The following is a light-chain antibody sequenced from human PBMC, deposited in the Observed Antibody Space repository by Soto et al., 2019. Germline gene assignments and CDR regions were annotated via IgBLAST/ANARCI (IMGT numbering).Light chain of an antibody. CDR2: RNN. CDR3: AAWDDSLSGLNYV. Sequence: QSVLTQPPSASGTPGQRVTISCSGSSSNIGSNYVYWYQQLPGTAPKLLIYRNNQRPSGVPDRFSGSKSGTSASLAISGLRSEDEADYYWAAWDDSLSGLNYVFGTGTKLTVL. V-gene: IGLV1-47*01. J-gene: IGLJ1*01. CDR1: SSNIGSNY.